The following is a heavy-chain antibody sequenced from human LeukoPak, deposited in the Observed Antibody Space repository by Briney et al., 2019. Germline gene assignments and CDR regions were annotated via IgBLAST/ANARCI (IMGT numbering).Heavy chain of an antibody. J-gene: IGHJ6*02. Sequence: GGSLRLSCTASGFTVSSNYMSWVRQAPGKGLEWVSVIYSGGRTYYADSVKGRFTISRDNSKNTLYLQMYSLRVEDTAVYYCARDGGSMYGSGSYYISAGFDVWGQGTTVTVSS. CDR3: ARDGGSMYGSGSYYISAGFDV. CDR2: IYSGGRT. V-gene: IGHV3-53*01. CDR1: GFTVSSNY. D-gene: IGHD3-10*01.